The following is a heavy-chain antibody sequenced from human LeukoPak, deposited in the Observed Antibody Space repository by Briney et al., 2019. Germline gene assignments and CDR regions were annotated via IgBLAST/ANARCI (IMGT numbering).Heavy chain of an antibody. D-gene: IGHD6-19*01. Sequence: GGSLRLSCAASGFTFSSYGMHWVRQAPGKGLEWVAVIWYDGSNKYYADPVKGRFTISRDNSKNTLYLQMNSLRAEDTAVYYCAKALVAVAGASDYWGQGTLVTVSS. J-gene: IGHJ4*02. CDR2: IWYDGSNK. CDR3: AKALVAVAGASDY. V-gene: IGHV3-33*06. CDR1: GFTFSSYG.